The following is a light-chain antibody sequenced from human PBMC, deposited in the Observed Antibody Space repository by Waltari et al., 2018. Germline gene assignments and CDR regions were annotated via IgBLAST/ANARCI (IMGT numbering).Light chain of an antibody. CDR2: DVS. CDR3: SSYTSSSTLVV. CDR1: SSDVGGYNY. V-gene: IGLV2-14*01. J-gene: IGLJ2*01. Sequence: QSVLTQPASVSGSPGQSITISCTGTSSDVGGYNYVSWYQQHPGKAPKLMIYDVSNRPSGFSNHCSGSKSGNTASRTISGLQAEDEADYYCSSYTSSSTLVVFGGGTKLTVL.